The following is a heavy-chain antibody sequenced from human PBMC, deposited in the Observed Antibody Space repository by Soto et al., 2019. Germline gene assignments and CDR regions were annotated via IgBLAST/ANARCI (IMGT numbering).Heavy chain of an antibody. CDR1: GGSISSGDYY. J-gene: IGHJ6*02. Sequence: QTLSLTCTVSGGSISSGDYYWSWIRQPPGKGLEWIGYIYYSGSTYYNPSLKSRVTISVDTSKNQFSLKLSSVTAADTAVYYCARGSITIFGVVSWDYYYYGMDVWGQGTTVTVSS. CDR3: ARGSITIFGVVSWDYYYYGMDV. D-gene: IGHD3-3*01. V-gene: IGHV4-30-4*01. CDR2: IYYSGST.